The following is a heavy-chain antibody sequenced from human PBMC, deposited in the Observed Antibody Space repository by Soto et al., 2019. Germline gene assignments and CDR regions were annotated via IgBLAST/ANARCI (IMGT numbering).Heavy chain of an antibody. CDR2: ISAYNGNT. CDR1: GYTFTSYG. D-gene: IGHD3-3*01. V-gene: IGHV1-18*01. J-gene: IGHJ4*02. Sequence: ASVKVSCKASGYTFTSYGISWVRQAPGQGLEWMGWISAYNGNTNYAQKLQGRVTMTTDTSTSTAYMELRSLRSDDTAVYYCARDHPTSTYYDFWSGYQQPHFDYWGQGTLVTVSS. CDR3: ARDHPTSTYYDFWSGYQQPHFDY.